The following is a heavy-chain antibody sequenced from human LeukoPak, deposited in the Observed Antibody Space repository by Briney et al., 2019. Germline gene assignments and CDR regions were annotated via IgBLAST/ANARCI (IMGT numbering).Heavy chain of an antibody. Sequence: PSETLSLTCTVSRGSIRTYYWSWIRQSPGKGLEWVGYIYDSGTTKYNPSLKSRVTISVDTSKNKFSLKLSSVTAADTAVYYCARDIPDGVGWGQGTLVTVSS. CDR3: ARDIPDGVG. V-gene: IGHV4-59*12. D-gene: IGHD2-21*01. CDR1: RGSIRTYY. CDR2: IYDSGTT. J-gene: IGHJ4*02.